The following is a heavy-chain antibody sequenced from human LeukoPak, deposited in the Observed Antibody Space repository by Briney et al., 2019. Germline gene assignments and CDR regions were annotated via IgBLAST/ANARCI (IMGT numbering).Heavy chain of an antibody. CDR3: AINYYGSGSYGLDAFDI. Sequence: ASVKVSCKASGYTFTGYYMHWVRQAPGQGLEWMGWINPNSGGTNYAQEFQGWVTMTRDTSISTAYMELSRLRSDDTAVYYCAINYYGSGSYGLDAFDIWGQGTMVTVSS. CDR1: GYTFTGYY. CDR2: INPNSGGT. J-gene: IGHJ3*02. V-gene: IGHV1-2*04. D-gene: IGHD3-10*01.